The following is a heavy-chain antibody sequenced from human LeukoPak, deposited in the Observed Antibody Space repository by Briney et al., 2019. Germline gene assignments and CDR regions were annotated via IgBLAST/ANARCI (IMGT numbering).Heavy chain of an antibody. V-gene: IGHV3-33*06. CDR2: IWHDGSDK. CDR1: GFTFSNYG. CDR3: AKDSDGYYYYYMDV. J-gene: IGHJ6*03. Sequence: GGSLRLSWAASGFTFSNYGMHWVRQAPGKGLEWVAIIWHDGSDKFYADSVKGRFTISRDNSKNTLYLQMNSLRAEDTAVYYCAKDSDGYYYYYMDVWGKGTTVTVSS. D-gene: IGHD5-24*01.